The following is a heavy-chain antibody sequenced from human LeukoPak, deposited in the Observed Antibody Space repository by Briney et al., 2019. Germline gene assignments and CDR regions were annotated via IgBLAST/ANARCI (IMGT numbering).Heavy chain of an antibody. CDR2: INHSGST. CDR1: GGSFSGYY. Sequence: PSETLSLTCAVYGGSFSGYYWSWLRRPPGKGLEWIGEINHSGSTNYNPSLKSRVTISVDTSKNQFSLKLSSVTAADTAVYYCARAPIVVVTAIAYYFDYWGQGTLVTVSS. D-gene: IGHD2-21*02. CDR3: ARAPIVVVTAIAYYFDY. V-gene: IGHV4-34*01. J-gene: IGHJ4*02.